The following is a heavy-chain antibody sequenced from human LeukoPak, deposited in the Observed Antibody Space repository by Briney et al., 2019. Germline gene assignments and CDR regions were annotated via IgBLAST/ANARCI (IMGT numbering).Heavy chain of an antibody. Sequence: SQTLSLTCTVSGGSISSGGYYWSWIRQHPGKGLEWIGYIYYSGSTYYNPSLKSRVTISVDTSKNQFSLKLSSVTAADTAVYYCARVVVVPAARVDYWFDPGGQGTLVTVSS. J-gene: IGHJ5*02. V-gene: IGHV4-31*03. CDR2: IYYSGST. D-gene: IGHD2-2*01. CDR1: GGSISSGGYY. CDR3: ARVVVVPAARVDYWFDP.